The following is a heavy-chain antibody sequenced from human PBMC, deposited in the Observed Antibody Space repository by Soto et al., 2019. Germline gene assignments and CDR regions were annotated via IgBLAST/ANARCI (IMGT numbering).Heavy chain of an antibody. J-gene: IGHJ4*02. Sequence: EVQLVESGGGLIMPGGFLRLSRAASGFTVSSNYMSWVRQAPGKGLEWVSVIYSGGSTYYADSVKGRFPISRDNSKNTLYLQMNSLSAEDTAVYYCASVGWYCISTRCYEEWGQGTLVTVSS. CDR3: ASVGWYCISTRCYEE. CDR1: GFTVSSNY. V-gene: IGHV3-53*01. D-gene: IGHD2-2*01. CDR2: IYSGGST.